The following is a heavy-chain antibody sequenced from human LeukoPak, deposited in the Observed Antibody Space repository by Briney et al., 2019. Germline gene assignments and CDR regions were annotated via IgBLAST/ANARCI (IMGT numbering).Heavy chain of an antibody. CDR2: ISGSGGST. Sequence: GGSLRLSCAASGFAFSSYAMSWVRQAPGKGLEWVSAISGSGGSTYYADSVKGRFTISRDNSKNTLYLQMNSLRAEDTAVYYCAKVGDGSGSYSDYWGQGTLVTVSS. J-gene: IGHJ4*02. V-gene: IGHV3-23*01. D-gene: IGHD3-10*01. CDR3: AKVGDGSGSYSDY. CDR1: GFAFSSYA.